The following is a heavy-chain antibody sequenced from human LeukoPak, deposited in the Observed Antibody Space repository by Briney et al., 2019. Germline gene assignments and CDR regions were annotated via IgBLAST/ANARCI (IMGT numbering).Heavy chain of an antibody. CDR2: IYSGGKT. J-gene: IGHJ4*02. CDR1: GFTVSSNH. CDR3: ARIKREDGDVGN. D-gene: IGHD3-10*01. V-gene: IGHV3-53*01. Sequence: GGSLRLSCAASGFTVSSNHMNWVRQAPGKGLEWVSVIYSGGKTFYADSVKGRFTISRDDSKNTLYLLMNSLRAEDTAVYYCARIKREDGDVGNWGQGTLVTVSS.